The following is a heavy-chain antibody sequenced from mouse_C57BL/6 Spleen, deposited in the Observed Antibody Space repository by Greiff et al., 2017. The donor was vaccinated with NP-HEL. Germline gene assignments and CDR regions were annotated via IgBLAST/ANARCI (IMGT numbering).Heavy chain of an antibody. CDR3: ARDDGYYRVLDY. Sequence: QVQLKQSGAELVRPGASVKLSCKASGYTFTDYYINWVKQRPGQGLEWIARIYPGSGNTYYNEKFKGKATLTAEKSSSTAYMQLSSLTSEDSAVYFCARDDGYYRVLDYWGQGTTLTVSS. J-gene: IGHJ2*01. D-gene: IGHD2-3*01. V-gene: IGHV1-76*01. CDR1: GYTFTDYY. CDR2: IYPGSGNT.